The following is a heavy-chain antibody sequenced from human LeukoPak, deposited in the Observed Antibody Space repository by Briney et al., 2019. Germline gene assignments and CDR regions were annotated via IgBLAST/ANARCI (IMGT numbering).Heavy chain of an antibody. CDR2: ISGSGGST. CDR1: GFTFSSYW. CDR3: AKVRAMIVVVIKYFDY. V-gene: IGHV3-23*01. Sequence: GGSLRLSCAASGFTFSSYWMSWVRQAPGKGLEWVSAISGSGGSTYYADSVKGRFTISRDNSKNTLYLQMNSLRAEDTAVYYCAKVRAMIVVVIKYFDYWGQGTLVTVSS. J-gene: IGHJ4*02. D-gene: IGHD3-22*01.